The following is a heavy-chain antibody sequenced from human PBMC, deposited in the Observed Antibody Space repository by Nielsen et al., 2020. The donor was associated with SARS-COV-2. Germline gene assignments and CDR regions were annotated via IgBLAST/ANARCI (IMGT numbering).Heavy chain of an antibody. CDR2: IYNNDAT. Sequence: GGSLRLSCAASGFNVNKYMTWVRQGPGKGLECVSVIYNNDATYYADSVKGRFIMSRDNSKNMLYLQMDSLRAEDTAVYYCARVEVGSSSGALDIWGQRTMVSVSS. CDR3: ARVEVGSSSGALDI. J-gene: IGHJ3*02. D-gene: IGHD1-26*01. V-gene: IGHV3-66*01. CDR1: GFNVNKY.